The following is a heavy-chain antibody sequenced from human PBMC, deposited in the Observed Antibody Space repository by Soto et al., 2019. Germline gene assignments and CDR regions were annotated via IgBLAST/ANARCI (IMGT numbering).Heavy chain of an antibody. J-gene: IGHJ4*02. CDR1: GGSISSSSYY. D-gene: IGHD2-15*01. Sequence: PSETLSLTCTVSGGSISSSSYYWGWIRQPPGKGLEWIGSIFYSGSTYCNPSLKSRVTISVDTSKNQFSLKLSSVTAADTAVYYCAIDGGTSLYFDYWGQGTLVTFS. V-gene: IGHV4-39*01. CDR2: IFYSGST. CDR3: AIDGGTSLYFDY.